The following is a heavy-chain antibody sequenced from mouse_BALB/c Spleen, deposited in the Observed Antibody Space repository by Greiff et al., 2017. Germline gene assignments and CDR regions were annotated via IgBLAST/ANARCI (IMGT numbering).Heavy chain of an antibody. Sequence: VKLQESGPGLVAPSQSLSITCTVSGFSLTSYGVHWVRQPPGKGLEWLGVIWAGGSTNYNSALMSRLSISKDNSKSQVFLKMNSLQTDDTAMYYCAREGYDYGFAYWGQGTLVTVSA. D-gene: IGHD2-4*01. CDR3: AREGYDYGFAY. J-gene: IGHJ3*01. V-gene: IGHV2-9*02. CDR1: GFSLTSYG. CDR2: IWAGGST.